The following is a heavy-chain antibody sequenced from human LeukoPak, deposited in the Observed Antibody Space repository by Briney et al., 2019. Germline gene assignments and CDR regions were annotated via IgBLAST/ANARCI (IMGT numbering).Heavy chain of an antibody. Sequence: PSETLSLTCTVSGGSISSSSYYWGWIRQPPGKGPEWIGSIYYSGSTYYNPSLKSRVTISVDTSKNQFSLKLSSVTAADTAVYYCASLKGYCSGGSCYLSYFDYWGQGTLVTVSS. CDR3: ASLKGYCSGGSCYLSYFDY. J-gene: IGHJ4*02. D-gene: IGHD2-15*01. V-gene: IGHV4-39*01. CDR1: GGSISSSSYY. CDR2: IYYSGST.